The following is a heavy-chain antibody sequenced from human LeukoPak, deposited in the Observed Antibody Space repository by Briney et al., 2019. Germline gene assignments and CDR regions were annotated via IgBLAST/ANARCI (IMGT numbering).Heavy chain of an antibody. CDR3: ATRGRYSSSWYFDY. CDR1: GYTFTGYY. D-gene: IGHD6-13*01. J-gene: IGHJ4*02. CDR2: INPNSGGT. Sequence: ASVKVSCKASGYTFTGYYMHWVRQAPGQGLEWMGRINPNSGGTNYAQKFQGRVTMTRDTSISTAYMELSRLRSDDTAVYYCATRGRYSSSWYFDYWGQGTLVTVSS. V-gene: IGHV1-2*06.